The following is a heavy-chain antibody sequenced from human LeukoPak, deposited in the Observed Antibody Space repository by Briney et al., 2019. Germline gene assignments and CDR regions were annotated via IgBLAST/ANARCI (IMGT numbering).Heavy chain of an antibody. CDR1: GGSISSSSYY. D-gene: IGHD5-12*01. CDR2: IYYSGST. J-gene: IGHJ6*03. V-gene: IGHV4-39*07. Sequence: SETLSLTCTVSGGSISSSSYYWGWIRQPPGKGLEWIGSIYYSGSTYYNPSLKSRVTISVDTSKNQFSLKLSSVTAADTAVYYCARDQGGYSGSPPYYYMDVWGKGTTVTISS. CDR3: ARDQGGYSGSPPYYYMDV.